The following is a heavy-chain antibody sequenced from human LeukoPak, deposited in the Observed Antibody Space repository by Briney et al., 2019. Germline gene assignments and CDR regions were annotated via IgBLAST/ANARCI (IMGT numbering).Heavy chain of an antibody. CDR3: ARYVVYGSGKYYFDY. J-gene: IGHJ4*02. CDR1: GGSITSYY. Sequence: SETLSLTCTVSGGSITSYYWSWIRQPPGKGLEWLGYIYYIGSTYYNPSLKSRVTISVDTSENQFSLKLSSVTAADTAVYYYARYVVYGSGKYYFDYWGQGTLVTVSS. CDR2: IYYIGST. V-gene: IGHV4-59*04. D-gene: IGHD3-10*01.